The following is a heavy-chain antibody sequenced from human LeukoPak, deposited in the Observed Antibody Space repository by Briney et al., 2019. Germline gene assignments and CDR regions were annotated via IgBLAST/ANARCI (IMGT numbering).Heavy chain of an antibody. J-gene: IGHJ4*02. CDR1: GFTFSSYG. Sequence: GGSLRLSCAASGFTFSSYGMHWVRQAPGKGLEWVSAISGSGGSTYYADSVKGRFTISRDNSKNTLYLQMNSLRAEDTAVYYCAKDGEGYYGSGSYSHWGQGTLVTVSS. V-gene: IGHV3-23*01. D-gene: IGHD3-10*01. CDR2: ISGSGGST. CDR3: AKDGEGYYGSGSYSH.